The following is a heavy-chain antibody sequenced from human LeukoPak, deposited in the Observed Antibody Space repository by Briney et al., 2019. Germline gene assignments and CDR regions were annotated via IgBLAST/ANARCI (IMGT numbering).Heavy chain of an antibody. D-gene: IGHD3-3*01. CDR2: IYYSGST. V-gene: IGHV4-59*08. CDR3: ARHTIFGVVIIFDY. Sequence: SETLSLTCTVSGGSISSYYWSWIRQLPGKGLEWIGYIYYSGSTNYNPSLKSRVTISVDTSKNQFSLKLSSVTAADTAVYYCARHTIFGVVIIFDYWGQGTLVTVSS. CDR1: GGSISSYY. J-gene: IGHJ4*02.